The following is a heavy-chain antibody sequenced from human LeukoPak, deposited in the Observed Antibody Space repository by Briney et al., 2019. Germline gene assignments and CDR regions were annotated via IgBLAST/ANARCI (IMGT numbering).Heavy chain of an antibody. CDR2: IYYSGST. D-gene: IGHD7-27*01. Sequence: PSETLSLTCTVSGGSISSSNYYWGWIRQPPGKGLEWIGSIYYSGSTYYNPSLKSRVTISVDTSKNQFSLKLSSVTAADTAVYYCARHRNWGRVDDAFEIWGQGTMVTVSS. CDR3: ARHRNWGRVDDAFEI. V-gene: IGHV4-39*01. J-gene: IGHJ3*02. CDR1: GGSISSSNYY.